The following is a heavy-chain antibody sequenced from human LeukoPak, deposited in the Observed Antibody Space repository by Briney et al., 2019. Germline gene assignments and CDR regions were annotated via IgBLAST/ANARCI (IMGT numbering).Heavy chain of an antibody. D-gene: IGHD3-22*01. J-gene: IGHJ4*02. CDR2: IIPIFGTA. V-gene: IGHV1-69*05. Sequence: SVKVSCKASGGTFSSYAISWVRQAPGQGLEWMGGIIPIFGTANYAQKFQGRVTITTDESTSTAYMELSSLRSEDTAVYYCASGGDGSGYSYNFDYWGQGTLVTVSS. CDR1: GGTFSSYA. CDR3: ASGGDGSGYSYNFDY.